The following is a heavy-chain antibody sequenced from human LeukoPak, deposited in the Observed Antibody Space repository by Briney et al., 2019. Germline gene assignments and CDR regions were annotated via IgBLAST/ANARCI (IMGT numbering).Heavy chain of an antibody. V-gene: IGHV1-69*04. Sequence: SVKVSCKASGDTFDRFPINWVRLAPGQGLEWMGRIIPLFDMTYYAPKFQGRITMTADTSTTTAYMEVSSLKFDDTAVYYCAKGPHDHGDFVYFWGEGTLVTVSS. CDR3: AKGPHDHGDFVYF. D-gene: IGHD4-17*01. J-gene: IGHJ4*02. CDR2: IIPLFDMT. CDR1: GDTFDRFP.